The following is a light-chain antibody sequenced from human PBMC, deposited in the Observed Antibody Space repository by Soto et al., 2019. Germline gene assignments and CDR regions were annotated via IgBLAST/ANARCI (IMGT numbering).Light chain of an antibody. V-gene: IGLV2-14*01. CDR3: SSYGSTSTLYV. CDR2: EVN. Sequence: LAQLASVSGWPGQSLSISCTEITSDSGGFHYVSWYQQHPGKAPKLLIYEVNNRPSGVSHRFSGSKAGNTASLTISGLQPEDEADYYCSSYGSTSTLYVFGSGTKPPS. J-gene: IGLJ1*01. CDR1: TSDSGGFHY.